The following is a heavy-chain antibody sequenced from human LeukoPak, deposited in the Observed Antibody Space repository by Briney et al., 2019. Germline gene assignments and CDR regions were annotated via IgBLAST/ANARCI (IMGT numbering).Heavy chain of an antibody. CDR2: ISYDGSNK. CDR3: ARVRDIVVVVAAGLVKGGGPIRY. Sequence: GGSLRLSCAASGFTFSSYAMHWVRQAPGKGLEWVAVISYDGSNKYYADSEKGRFTISRDNSKNTVYLQMNSLRAEDTAVYYCARVRDIVVVVAAGLVKGGGPIRYWGQGTLVTVSS. D-gene: IGHD2-15*01. J-gene: IGHJ4*02. V-gene: IGHV3-30-3*01. CDR1: GFTFSSYA.